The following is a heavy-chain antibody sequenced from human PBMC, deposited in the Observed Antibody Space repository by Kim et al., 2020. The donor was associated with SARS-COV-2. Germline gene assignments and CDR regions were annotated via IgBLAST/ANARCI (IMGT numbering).Heavy chain of an antibody. V-gene: IGHV1-24*01. CDR3: ATVAHSILYNWFDP. Sequence: AQKFHGRVTMTADTSTDTAYMELSSLRSEDTAVYYCATVAHSILYNWFDPWGQGTLVTVSS. D-gene: IGHD2-21*01. J-gene: IGHJ5*02.